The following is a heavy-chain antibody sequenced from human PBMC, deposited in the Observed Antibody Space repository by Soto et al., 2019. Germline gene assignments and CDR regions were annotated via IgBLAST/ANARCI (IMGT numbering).Heavy chain of an antibody. J-gene: IGHJ5*02. CDR2: INVYNGNT. D-gene: IGHD6-19*01. Sequence: GASVKVSCKASGYTFTTYGVYWLRQAPGQGPEWMGWINVYNGNTMYAQNLQGRVTMTTDTSTNTAYLELRSLRSDDTAVYYCARSRSLVAADSAIGSWGQGTLLTVSS. CDR3: ARSRSLVAADSAIGS. CDR1: GYTFTTYG. V-gene: IGHV1-18*01.